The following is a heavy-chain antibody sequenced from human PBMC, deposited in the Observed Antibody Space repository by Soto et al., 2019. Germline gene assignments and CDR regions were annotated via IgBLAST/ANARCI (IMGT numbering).Heavy chain of an antibody. CDR2: ISGSGGST. D-gene: IGHD2-2*01. CDR3: LSDIVVVPAAMIGYSYYYGMDV. Sequence: EVQLLESGGGLVQPGGSLRLSCAASGFTFSSYAMSWVRQAPGKGLEWVSAISGSGGSTYYADSVKGRFTISRDNSKNTLYLQMNSLRAEDTAVYHCLSDIVVVPAAMIGYSYYYGMDVWGQGTTVTVSS. J-gene: IGHJ6*02. V-gene: IGHV3-23*01. CDR1: GFTFSSYA.